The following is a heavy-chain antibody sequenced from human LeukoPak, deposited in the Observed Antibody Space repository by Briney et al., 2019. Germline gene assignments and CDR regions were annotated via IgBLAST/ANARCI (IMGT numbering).Heavy chain of an antibody. CDR3: AKTEIKRFSGSYDY. J-gene: IGHJ4*02. CDR1: GFTFSSYS. D-gene: IGHD1-26*01. V-gene: IGHV3-30*18. CDR2: ISYDGSNK. Sequence: TGGSLRLSCAASGFTFSSYSMNWVRQAPGKGLEWVAVISYDGSNKYYADSVKGRFTISRDNSKNTLYLQMNSLRAEDTAVYYCAKTEIKRFSGSYDYWGQGTLVTVSS.